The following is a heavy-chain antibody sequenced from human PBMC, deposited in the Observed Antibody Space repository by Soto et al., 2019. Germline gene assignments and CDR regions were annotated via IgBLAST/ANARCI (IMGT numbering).Heavy chain of an antibody. CDR3: AKIPRSVAAAGTSYFDY. Sequence: GGSLRLSCAASGFTFSSYAMGWVRQAPGKGLEWVSAISGSGGSTYYADSVKGRFTISRDNSKNTLYLQMNSLRAEDTAVYYCAKIPRSVAAAGTSYFDYWGQGTLVTVSS. J-gene: IGHJ4*02. CDR2: ISGSGGST. V-gene: IGHV3-23*01. D-gene: IGHD6-13*01. CDR1: GFTFSSYA.